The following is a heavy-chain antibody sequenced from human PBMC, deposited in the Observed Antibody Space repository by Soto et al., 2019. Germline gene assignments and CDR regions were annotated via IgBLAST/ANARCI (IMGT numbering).Heavy chain of an antibody. CDR1: GYTFTSYD. CDR3: AREGYSSSSGSRGNLFAP. V-gene: IGHV1-8*01. D-gene: IGHD6-6*01. J-gene: IGHJ5*01. Sequence: ASVKVSCTASGYTFTSYDINWVRQATGHGLEWMGWMNPNSRNSGYAQKFQGRVTMTRNTSISTAYMELSSLRSEDTAVYYCAREGYSSSSGSRGNLFAPCGQRTSVTVSS. CDR2: MNPNSRNS.